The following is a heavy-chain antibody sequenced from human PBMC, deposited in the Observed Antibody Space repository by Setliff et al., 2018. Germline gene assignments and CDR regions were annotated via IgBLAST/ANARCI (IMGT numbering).Heavy chain of an antibody. D-gene: IGHD1-7*01. J-gene: IGHJ6*03. CDR2: ATTSGTYS. V-gene: IGHV3-23*01. CDR1: GFTFSNYW. Sequence: PGGSLRLSCAASGFTFSNYWMNWVRQAPGKGLEWVSTATTSGTYSYYADSVKGRFTISRDDSKNTLYLQMNSLRAEDTAVYYCARAIRNWNFSHYYYYMDVWGKGTTVTVSS. CDR3: ARAIRNWNFSHYYYYMDV.